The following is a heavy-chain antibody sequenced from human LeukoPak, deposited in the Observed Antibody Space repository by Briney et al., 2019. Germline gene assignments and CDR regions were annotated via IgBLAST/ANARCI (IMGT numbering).Heavy chain of an antibody. D-gene: IGHD5-12*01. Sequence: GGSLRLSCAASGFTFSSYWMSWVRQAPGKGLEWVANIKQDGSEKYYVDSVKGRFTISRDNAKNSLYLQMNSLRAEDTAVYYCARARTRGYSGYGEGYWGQGTLATVSS. J-gene: IGHJ4*02. CDR3: ARARTRGYSGYGEGY. CDR2: IKQDGSEK. V-gene: IGHV3-7*03. CDR1: GFTFSSYW.